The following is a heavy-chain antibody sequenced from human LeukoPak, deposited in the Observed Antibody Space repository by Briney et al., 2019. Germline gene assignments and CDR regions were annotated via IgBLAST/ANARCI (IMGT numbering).Heavy chain of an antibody. CDR2: IYTSGST. J-gene: IGHJ4*02. Sequence: SETLSLTCTVSGGSISSGSYYWSWIRQPAGKGLEWIGRIYTSGSTNYNPSLKSRVTISVDTSKNQFSLKLSSVTAADTAVYYCASGEYSSSFPFDCWGQGTLVTVSS. CDR1: GGSISSGSYY. CDR3: ASGEYSSSFPFDC. D-gene: IGHD6-6*01. V-gene: IGHV4-61*02.